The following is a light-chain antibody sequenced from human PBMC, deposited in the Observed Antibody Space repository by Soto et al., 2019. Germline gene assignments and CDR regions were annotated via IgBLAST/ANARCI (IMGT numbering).Light chain of an antibody. Sequence: EIVLTQSPGTLSLSPGERATLSCRASQSVRDRYLAWYQQKPGQAPSLLIYDTSTSATGVPDRFSGSGSGTDFALTISRVEPEDFAIYFCQQYGSSPGTFGHGTKVEI. CDR1: QSVRDRY. CDR2: DTS. J-gene: IGKJ1*01. V-gene: IGKV3-20*01. CDR3: QQYGSSPGT.